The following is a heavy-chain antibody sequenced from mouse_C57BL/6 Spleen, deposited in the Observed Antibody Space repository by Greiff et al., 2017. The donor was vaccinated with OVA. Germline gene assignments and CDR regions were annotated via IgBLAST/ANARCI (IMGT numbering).Heavy chain of an antibody. CDR2: INPNNGGT. CDR3: ERRGGYHAWFAY. J-gene: IGHJ3*01. CDR1: GYTFTDYN. V-gene: IGHV1-18*01. D-gene: IGHD2-2*01. Sequence: VQLQQSGPELVKPGASVKIPCKASGYTFTDYNMDWVKQSHGKSLEWIGDINPNNGGTIYNQKFKGKATLTVEKSSSTAYMELRSLTSEDTAVYYCERRGGYHAWFAYWGQGTLVTVSA.